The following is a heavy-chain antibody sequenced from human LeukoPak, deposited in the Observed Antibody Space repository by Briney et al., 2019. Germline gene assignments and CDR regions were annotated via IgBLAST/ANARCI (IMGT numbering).Heavy chain of an antibody. CDR3: ARANCSSTSCPPLSAFDI. V-gene: IGHV1-46*01. J-gene: IGHJ3*02. CDR1: GYTFTSYY. CDR2: INPSGGST. Sequence: ASVKVSCKASGYTFTSYYMHWVRQAPGQGLEWMGIINPSGGSTSYAQKFQGRVTMNRDMSTSTVYMELSSLRSEDTAVYYCARANCSSTSCPPLSAFDIWGQGTMVTVSS. D-gene: IGHD2-2*01.